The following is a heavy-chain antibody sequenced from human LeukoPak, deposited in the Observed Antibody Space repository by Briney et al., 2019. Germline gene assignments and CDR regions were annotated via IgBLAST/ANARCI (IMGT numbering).Heavy chain of an antibody. CDR2: IRYDGSNK. CDR3: AKVRATYDSSGPWYFDY. Sequence: GGSLSLSCAASGFTFSSYGMHWVRQAPGKGLEWVAFIRYDGSNKYYADSVKGRFSISRDNSKNTLYLQMNSLRAEDTAVYYCAKVRATYDSSGPWYFDYWGQGTLVTVSS. CDR1: GFTFSSYG. J-gene: IGHJ4*02. D-gene: IGHD3-22*01. V-gene: IGHV3-30*02.